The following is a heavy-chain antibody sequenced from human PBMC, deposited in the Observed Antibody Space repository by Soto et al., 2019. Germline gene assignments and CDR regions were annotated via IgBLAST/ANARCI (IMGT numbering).Heavy chain of an antibody. CDR1: GFTFSSYG. D-gene: IGHD5-12*01. CDR2: ISYDGSNK. CDR3: AKDRVDIVATSNFDY. V-gene: IGHV3-30*18. J-gene: IGHJ4*02. Sequence: GGSLRLSCAASGFTFSSYGMHWVRQAPGKGLEWVAVISYDGSNKYYADSVKGRFTISRDNSKNTLYLQMNSLRAEDTAVYYCAKDRVDIVATSNFDYWGQGTLVTVSS.